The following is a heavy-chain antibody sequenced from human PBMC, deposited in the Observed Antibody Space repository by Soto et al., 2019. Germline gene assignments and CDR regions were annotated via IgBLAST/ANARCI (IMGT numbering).Heavy chain of an antibody. CDR2: ISESGDYR. Sequence: PGGSLRLSCAASGFIFRTFAMSWVRQAPGKGLEWVSGISESGDYRYYGDAVKGRFTISRDNSKNTLYLQLYSLRAEDTAIYYCAKDRLWFGSATEDNWGQGIQVTVSS. CDR1: GFIFRTFA. CDR3: AKDRLWFGSATEDN. D-gene: IGHD3-10*01. V-gene: IGHV3-23*01. J-gene: IGHJ4*02.